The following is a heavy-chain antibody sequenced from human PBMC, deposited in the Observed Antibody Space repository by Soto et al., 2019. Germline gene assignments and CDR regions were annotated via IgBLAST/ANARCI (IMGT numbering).Heavy chain of an antibody. Sequence: ASVKVSCKTSGYTFTSYGITWVRQAPGQGLEWMGWISAQNGNTKYVQKFQDRVTMTTDTSTSTAYMELRSLRSDDTAMFYCARAGAASITGHFDYWGQGTLVTVYS. CDR1: GYTFTSYG. CDR2: ISAQNGNT. V-gene: IGHV1-18*01. J-gene: IGHJ4*02. CDR3: ARAGAASITGHFDY. D-gene: IGHD5-12*01.